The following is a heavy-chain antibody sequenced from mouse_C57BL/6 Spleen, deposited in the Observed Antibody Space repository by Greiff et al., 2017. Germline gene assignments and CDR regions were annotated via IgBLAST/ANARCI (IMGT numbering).Heavy chain of an antibody. CDR2: IDPSDSET. V-gene: IGHV1-52*01. CDR1: GYTFTSYW. D-gene: IGHD3-2*02. J-gene: IGHJ3*01. Sequence: VQLQQPGAELVRPGSSVKLSYKASGYTFTSYWMHWVKQRPIQGLEWIGNIDPSDSETHYNQKFKDKATLTVDKSSSTAYMQLSSLTSEDSAVYYCARSSSGYDFAYWGQGTLVTVSA. CDR3: ARSSSGYDFAY.